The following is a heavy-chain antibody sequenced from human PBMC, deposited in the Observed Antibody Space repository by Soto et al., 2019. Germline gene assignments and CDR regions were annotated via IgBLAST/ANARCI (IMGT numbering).Heavy chain of an antibody. J-gene: IGHJ6*02. CDR2: IYPGDSDT. Sequence: PGESLKISCKVSGYSFTSYWIGWVRQMPGKGLEWMGIIYPGDSDTRYSPSFQGQVTISADKSISTAYLQWSSLKASDTAMYYCARNTIIDSSGSYTGRYYYYGMDVWAKGPRSPSP. CDR3: ARNTIIDSSGSYTGRYYYYGMDV. D-gene: IGHD3-22*01. V-gene: IGHV5-51*01. CDR1: GYSFTSYW.